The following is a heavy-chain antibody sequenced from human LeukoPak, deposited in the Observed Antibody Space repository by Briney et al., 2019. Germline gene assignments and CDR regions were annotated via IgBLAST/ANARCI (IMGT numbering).Heavy chain of an antibody. CDR2: INPNSGGT. J-gene: IGHJ6*02. V-gene: IGHV1-2*02. CDR1: GYTFTGYY. CDR3: ARDIVVVPAAMSMDV. D-gene: IGHD2-2*01. Sequence: GASVKVSCKASGYTFTGYYMHWVRQAPGQGLEWMGSINPNSGGTNYAQKFQGRVTMTRDTSISTAYMELSRLRSDDTAVYYCARDIVVVPAAMSMDVWGQGTTVTVSS.